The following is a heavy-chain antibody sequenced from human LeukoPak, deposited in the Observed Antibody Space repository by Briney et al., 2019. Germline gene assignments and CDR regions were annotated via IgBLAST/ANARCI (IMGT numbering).Heavy chain of an antibody. CDR1: GYTFSSYG. CDR2: ISAYNRNT. CDR3: ARAVVRFLAQDAMDV. Sequence: ASVKVSCKASGYTFSSYGISWVRQAPGQGLEWMGWISAYNRNTHYAQNLQGRVIMTTDTSTSTAYMELGSLRSDDTAVYYCARAVVRFLAQDAMDVWGQGTTVTVSS. J-gene: IGHJ6*02. D-gene: IGHD3-3*01. V-gene: IGHV1-18*01.